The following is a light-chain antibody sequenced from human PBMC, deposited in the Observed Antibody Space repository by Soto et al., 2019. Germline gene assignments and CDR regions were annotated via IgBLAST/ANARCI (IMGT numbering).Light chain of an antibody. V-gene: IGLV2-14*01. Sequence: QSALTQPASVSGSPGQSITLSCTGANSDVNNYDYVSWYRQYPGLAPQLIISEVTNRPSVISDRFSGSKSANTAYLTISGLQAEDEAHYYGCSHTISGSGTPVFGGGTKLTVL. J-gene: IGLJ2*01. CDR2: EVT. CDR1: NSDVNNYDY. CDR3: CSHTISGSGTPV.